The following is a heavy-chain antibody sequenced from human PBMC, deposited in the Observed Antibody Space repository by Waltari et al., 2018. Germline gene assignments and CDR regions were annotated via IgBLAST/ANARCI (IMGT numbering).Heavy chain of an antibody. CDR1: GFSFHAYT. J-gene: IGHJ6*03. V-gene: IGHV3-21*06. CDR3: ASHLEDFYYYMDV. CDR2: IGRSSTYT. Sequence: EVQLVESGGGLVKPGGSLRLSCPASGFSFHAYTMNWVRQTPEKGLEWVSSIGRSSTYTYYADSVKGRFTISRDNAANSLYLEMNALRPEDTAVYYCASHLEDFYYYMDVWGKGTTVTVSS.